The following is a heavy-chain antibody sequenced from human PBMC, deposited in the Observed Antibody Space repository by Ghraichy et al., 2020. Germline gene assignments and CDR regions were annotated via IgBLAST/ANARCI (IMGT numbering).Heavy chain of an antibody. V-gene: IGHV1-69*13. Sequence: SVKVSCKASGGTFSSYAISWVRQAPGQGLEWMGGIIPIFGTANYAQKFQGRVTITADESTSTAYMELSSLRSEDTAVYYCARDEIEMATILHYYYGMDVWGQGTTVTVSS. D-gene: IGHD5-24*01. CDR3: ARDEIEMATILHYYYGMDV. J-gene: IGHJ6*02. CDR1: GGTFSSYA. CDR2: IIPIFGTA.